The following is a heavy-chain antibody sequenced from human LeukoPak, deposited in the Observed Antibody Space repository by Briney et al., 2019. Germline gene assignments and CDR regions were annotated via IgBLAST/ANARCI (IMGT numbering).Heavy chain of an antibody. V-gene: IGHV4-39*07. CDR2: IYYSGST. Sequence: SETLSLTCTVSGGSISSSSYYWGWIRQPPGKGVEWIGSIYYSGSTYYNPSLKSRVTISVDTSKNQFSLKLSSVTAADTAVYYCAREPGGYYDSSGYYSASDYWGQGTLVTVSS. J-gene: IGHJ4*02. CDR3: AREPGGYYDSSGYYSASDY. CDR1: GGSISSSSYY. D-gene: IGHD3-22*01.